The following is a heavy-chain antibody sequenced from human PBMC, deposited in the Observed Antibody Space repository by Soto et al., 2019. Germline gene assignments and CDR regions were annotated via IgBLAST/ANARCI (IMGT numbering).Heavy chain of an antibody. J-gene: IGHJ4*02. CDR2: ISGGASDK. Sequence: EVHLVESGGRLVQPGGSLRLPCAASGFMFSAYWMSWVRQDPGKGLEWVATISGGASDKFYVDSVKGRFTISRDDSKNTLYLQMNSLRDEDTAVYYCVREDWHRFDSWGQGTLVTVSS. CDR3: VREDWHRFDS. D-gene: IGHD2-21*01. V-gene: IGHV3-7*01. CDR1: GFMFSAYW.